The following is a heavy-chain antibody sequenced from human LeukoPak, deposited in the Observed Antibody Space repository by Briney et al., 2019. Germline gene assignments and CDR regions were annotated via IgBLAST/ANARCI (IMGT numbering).Heavy chain of an antibody. V-gene: IGHV3-11*05. D-gene: IGHD3-10*01. J-gene: IGHJ6*02. CDR3: ARAYGSGYGMDV. Sequence: GGSLRLSCAASGFTFSDYYMSWIRQAPGKGLEWVSYISSSSSYTNYADSVKGRFTISRDNANNSLYLQMNSLRAEHTAVYHCARAYGSGYGMDVWGQGTTVTVSS. CDR1: GFTFSDYY. CDR2: ISSSSSYT.